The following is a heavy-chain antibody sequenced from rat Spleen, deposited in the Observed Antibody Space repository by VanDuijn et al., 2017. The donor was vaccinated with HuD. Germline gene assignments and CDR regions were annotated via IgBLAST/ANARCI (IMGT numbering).Heavy chain of an antibody. J-gene: IGHJ3*01. CDR2: MSSGGNS. Sequence: VQLKESGPGLVQPSQTLSLTCTVSGFSLSSNGVSWVRQPPGKGLEWIAAMSSGGNSYYNSALKSRLSISRDTSKNQVFLKMNSLQTDDTGTYYCARDGEAVAASNWFAYWGQGTLVTVSS. CDR3: ARDGEAVAASNWFAY. D-gene: IGHD1-2*01. V-gene: IGHV2S12*01. CDR1: GFSLSSNG.